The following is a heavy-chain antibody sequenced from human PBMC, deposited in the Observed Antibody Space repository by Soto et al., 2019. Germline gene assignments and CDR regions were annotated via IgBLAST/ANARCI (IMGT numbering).Heavy chain of an antibody. Sequence: GASVKVSCKASGYSFTSYAMHWVRQAPGQRLEWMGWINAGNGDTRYAQNFQGRVTITRDTSASTAYMELSSLRSEDTAVYYCARDLLSDSSAWFDYWGQGTLVTVSS. V-gene: IGHV1-3*01. CDR2: INAGNGDT. J-gene: IGHJ5*01. CDR1: GYSFTSYA. CDR3: ARDLLSDSSAWFDY. D-gene: IGHD6-25*01.